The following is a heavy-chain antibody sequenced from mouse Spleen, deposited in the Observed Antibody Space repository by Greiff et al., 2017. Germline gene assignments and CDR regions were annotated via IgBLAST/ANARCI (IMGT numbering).Heavy chain of an antibody. CDR3: ATMITAWFAY. CDR2: IDPSDSYT. CDR1: GYTFTGYW. J-gene: IGHJ3*01. D-gene: IGHD2-4*01. V-gene: IGHV1-59*01. Sequence: QVQLQQPGAELVRPGTSVKLSCTASGYTFTGYWMHWVKQGPGQGLEWIGVIDPSDSYTKYTQKFKGKATFTVDTSSSTAYMQLSSLTSEDSAVYYCATMITAWFAYWGQGTLVTVSA.